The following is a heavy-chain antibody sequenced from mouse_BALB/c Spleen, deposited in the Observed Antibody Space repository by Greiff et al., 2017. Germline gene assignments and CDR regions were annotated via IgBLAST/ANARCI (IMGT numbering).Heavy chain of an antibody. CDR3: ARHYYGSSYFDY. CDR2: ISSGGSYT. V-gene: IGHV5-6*01. CDR1: GFTFSSYG. D-gene: IGHD1-1*01. J-gene: IGHJ2*01. Sequence: EVKVVEPGGDLVKPGGSLKLSCAASGFTFSSYGMSWVRQTPDKRLEWVATISSGGSYTYYPDCVKGRFTISRDNAKNTLYLQMSSLKSEDTAMYYCARHYYGSSYFDYWGQGTTLTVSS.